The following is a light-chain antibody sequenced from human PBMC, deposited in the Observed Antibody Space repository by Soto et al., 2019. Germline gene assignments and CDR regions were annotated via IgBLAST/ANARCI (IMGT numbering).Light chain of an antibody. CDR2: GAS. Sequence: EIVMTQSRATLSVSPGETVTLSCRASQRVTTNSAWYQQRPGQAPRLLIYGASTRATGIPARFSGSGSGTEFTLTISSLQSEDFAVYYCQQYKDWFSITFGQGTRLEIK. CDR1: QRVTTN. V-gene: IGKV3-15*01. J-gene: IGKJ5*01. CDR3: QQYKDWFSIT.